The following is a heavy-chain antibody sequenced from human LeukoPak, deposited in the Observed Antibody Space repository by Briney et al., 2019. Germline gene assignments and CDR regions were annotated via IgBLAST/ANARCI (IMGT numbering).Heavy chain of an antibody. Sequence: SETLSLTCAVYGGSFSGYYWSWIRQPPGKGLEWIGKSNHSGSTNYNPSLKSRVPISVDTSKKQFSLKLSSVTAADTAVYYCARGTQRITMVRGANRFDPWGQGTLVTVSS. J-gene: IGHJ5*02. CDR2: SNHSGST. D-gene: IGHD3-10*01. V-gene: IGHV4-34*01. CDR1: GGSFSGYY. CDR3: ARGTQRITMVRGANRFDP.